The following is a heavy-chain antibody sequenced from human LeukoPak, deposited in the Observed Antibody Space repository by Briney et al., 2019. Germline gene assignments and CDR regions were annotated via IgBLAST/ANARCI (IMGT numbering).Heavy chain of an antibody. CDR1: GFTFSSSS. J-gene: IGHJ4*02. V-gene: IGHV3-21*01. Sequence: GGSLRLSCAASGFTFSSSSMNWVRQAPGEGLEWVSSISSSSSYIYYADSVKGRFTISRDNAKNSLYLQTNSLRAEDTAVYYCARDLSLSYYYGSGRGYYFDYWGQGTLVTVSS. CDR2: ISSSSSYI. CDR3: ARDLSLSYYYGSGRGYYFDY. D-gene: IGHD3-10*01.